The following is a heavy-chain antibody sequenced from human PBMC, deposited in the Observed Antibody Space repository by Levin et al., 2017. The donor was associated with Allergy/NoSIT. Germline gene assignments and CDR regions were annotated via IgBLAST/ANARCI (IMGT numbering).Heavy chain of an antibody. CDR1: GANVSSNSAA. CDR3: ARDAGERGGHYHMDV. J-gene: IGHJ6*03. D-gene: IGHD7-27*01. Sequence: SETLSLTCAISGANVSSNSAAWHWIRQSPSRGLQWLGRTFYRSQWYNDYAVSVKGRITMDADTPRNKFPLRLNFGSPEDTDVYYCARDAGERGGHYHMDVWGKGSTVTVSS. V-gene: IGHV6-1*01. CDR2: TFYRSQWYN.